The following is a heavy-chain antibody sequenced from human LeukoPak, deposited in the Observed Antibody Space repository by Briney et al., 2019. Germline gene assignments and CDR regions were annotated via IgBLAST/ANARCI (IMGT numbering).Heavy chain of an antibody. CDR1: GYTFTSYG. CDR2: ISAYNGNT. Sequence: ASVKVSCKASGYTFTSYGISWVRQAPGQGLEWMGWISAYNGNTNYAQKLQGRVTMTTDTSTSTAYMELRSLRSDDTAVYYCARVGCSSSWYLGYYYYYMDVWGKGTTVTVSS. CDR3: ARVGCSSSWYLGYYYYYMDV. V-gene: IGHV1-18*01. J-gene: IGHJ6*03. D-gene: IGHD6-13*01.